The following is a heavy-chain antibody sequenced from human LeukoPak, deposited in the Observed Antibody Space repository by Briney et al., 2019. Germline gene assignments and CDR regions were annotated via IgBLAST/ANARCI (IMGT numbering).Heavy chain of an antibody. CDR1: GFTFSSYW. D-gene: IGHD6-13*01. J-gene: IGHJ4*02. V-gene: IGHV3-7*01. Sequence: GGSLRLSCAASGFTFSSYWMSWVRQALGKGLEWVANIKQDGSEKYYVDSVKGRFTISRDNAKNSLYLQMNSLRAEDTAVYYCMANYSSSWYYFDYWGQGTLVTVSS. CDR2: IKQDGSEK. CDR3: MANYSSSWYYFDY.